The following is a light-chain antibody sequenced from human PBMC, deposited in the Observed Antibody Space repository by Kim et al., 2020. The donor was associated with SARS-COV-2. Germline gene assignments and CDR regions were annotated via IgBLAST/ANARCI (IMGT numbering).Light chain of an antibody. V-gene: IGLV3-1*01. J-gene: IGLJ2*01. CDR3: QAWDSSVV. CDR2: QDS. Sequence: SYELTQPPSVSVSPGQTASITCSGDKLGDKYVCWYQQKPGQSPVLVIYQDSKRPSGIPERFSGSNSGNTATLTISGTQAMDEADYYCQAWDSSVVFGEGTQLTVL. CDR1: KLGDKY.